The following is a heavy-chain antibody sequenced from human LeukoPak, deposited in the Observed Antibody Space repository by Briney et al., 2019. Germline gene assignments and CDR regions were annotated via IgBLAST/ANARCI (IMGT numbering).Heavy chain of an antibody. V-gene: IGHV1-2*02. CDR3: ARLARQDTAMA. D-gene: IGHD5-18*01. Sequence: ASVKVSCKASGYSFTGYYMHWVRQAPGQGLEWMGWVNPNNGGTNYAQNFQDRVTMTRDTSINTAYMELSSLRSHDTAVYYCARLARQDTAMAWGQGTLVTVSS. J-gene: IGHJ5*02. CDR1: GYSFTGYY. CDR2: VNPNNGGT.